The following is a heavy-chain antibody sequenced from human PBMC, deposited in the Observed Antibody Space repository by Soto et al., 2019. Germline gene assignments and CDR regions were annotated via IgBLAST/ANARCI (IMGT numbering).Heavy chain of an antibody. CDR1: GASISGYH. CDR2: LYYTGST. D-gene: IGHD6-19*01. J-gene: IGHJ4*02. V-gene: IGHV4-59*08. Sequence: SETLSLTCTVSGASISGYHWGWIRQPPGKGLEWFGYLYYTGSTHSNPSLKSRVTMSVDTSKNQFSLKLNSVTAADTAVYYCARGFAIGWYTYFFDLWGQGPLVTVSS. CDR3: ARGFAIGWYTYFFDL.